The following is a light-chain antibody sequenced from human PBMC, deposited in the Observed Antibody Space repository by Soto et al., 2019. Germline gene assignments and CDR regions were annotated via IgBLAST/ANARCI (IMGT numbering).Light chain of an antibody. J-gene: IGKJ2*01. CDR1: QSISSW. CDR2: KAS. V-gene: IGKV1-5*03. Sequence: DIQMTQSPSTLSASVGDRVTITCRASQSISSWLAWYQQEPGKAPKLLIYKASSLESGVPSRFSGSGSGTEFTLTISSLQPDDFATYYCQQYKSYLYTFGQGTKLEIK. CDR3: QQYKSYLYT.